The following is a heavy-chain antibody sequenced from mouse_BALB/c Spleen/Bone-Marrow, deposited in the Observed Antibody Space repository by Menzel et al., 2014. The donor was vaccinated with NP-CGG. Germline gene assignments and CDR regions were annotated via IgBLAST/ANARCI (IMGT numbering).Heavy chain of an antibody. CDR2: INPGSGGT. CDR3: ARCLTGTSAMDY. V-gene: IGHV1-54*01. Sequence: VQLQQSGAELVRPGTSVKESCKASGYAFTNYLIVWVKQRPGQGLERIGVINPGSGGTNYNERFKAKATLTADKSSSTAYMQLSSLTSDDSAVYFCARCLTGTSAMDYWGQGSSVTVSS. D-gene: IGHD4-1*01. CDR1: GYAFTNYL. J-gene: IGHJ4*01.